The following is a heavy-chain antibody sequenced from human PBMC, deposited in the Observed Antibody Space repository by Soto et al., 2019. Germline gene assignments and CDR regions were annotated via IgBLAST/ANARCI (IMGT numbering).Heavy chain of an antibody. J-gene: IGHJ4*02. V-gene: IGHV3-11*06. CDR2: ISSSSSYI. CDR1: GMTLRDFY. D-gene: IGHD3-10*01. Sequence: QVQLVEPGGGLVKPGGSLRLSCAASGMTLRDFYMTWVRQAPGQGLEWLSYISSSSSYINYADSVKGRFTISRDNAKNSLFLQMNSLRAEDTAVYYCARVGTYYGSGSPYYSDYWGQGTLVSVSS. CDR3: ARVGTYYGSGSPYYSDY.